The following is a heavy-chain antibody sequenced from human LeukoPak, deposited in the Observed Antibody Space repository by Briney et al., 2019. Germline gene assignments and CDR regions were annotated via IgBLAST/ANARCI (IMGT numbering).Heavy chain of an antibody. J-gene: IGHJ4*02. V-gene: IGHV4-4*02. CDR1: GGSISSSNW. CDR2: IYHSGST. Sequence: PSGTLSLTCAVSGGSISSSNWWSWVRQPPGKGLEWIGEIYHSGSTNYNPSLKSRVTISVDKSKNQFSLKLSSVTAADTAVYYRARVRDNTVTTDYFDYWGQGTLVTVSS. CDR3: ARVRDNTVTTDYFDY. D-gene: IGHD4-17*01.